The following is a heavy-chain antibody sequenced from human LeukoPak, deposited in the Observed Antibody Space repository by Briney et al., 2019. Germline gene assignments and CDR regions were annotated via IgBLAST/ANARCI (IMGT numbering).Heavy chain of an antibody. CDR3: AKWGDCDSLTGYYVSDF. J-gene: IGHJ4*02. V-gene: IGHV3-23*01. CDR2: ITGSGDTT. Sequence: GGSLSLSCAASGFIFRNYAMSWVRQAPGQGLEWVSAITGSGDTTYYADPVKGRFTISRDNSKNTLYVEMNTLRAEDTAVYYCAKWGDCDSLTGYYVSDFWGQGTLVTVSS. CDR1: GFIFRNYA. D-gene: IGHD3-9*01.